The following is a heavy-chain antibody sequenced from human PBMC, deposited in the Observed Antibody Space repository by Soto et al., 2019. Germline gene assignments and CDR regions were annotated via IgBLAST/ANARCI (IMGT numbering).Heavy chain of an antibody. J-gene: IGHJ4*02. CDR1: GGSVSSANW. CDR2: IYHSVST. Sequence: VQLQESGPGLVKPSGTLSLTCAVSGGSVSSANWWTWVRQFPGKGLEGIAEIYHSVSTNYNPSLKSRVTISIDKSKNHSSLNLNSVTAADTAVYYCARGRFTSVTTVTREYYFDYWGQGTLVTVSS. V-gene: IGHV4-4*02. D-gene: IGHD4-17*01. CDR3: ARGRFTSVTTVTREYYFDY.